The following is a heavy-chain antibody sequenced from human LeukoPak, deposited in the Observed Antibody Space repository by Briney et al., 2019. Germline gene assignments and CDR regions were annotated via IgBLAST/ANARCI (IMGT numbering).Heavy chain of an antibody. D-gene: IGHD6-13*01. CDR1: GGTFSSYT. V-gene: IGHV1-69*02. CDR3: ARRGLGIAAAAYDY. J-gene: IGHJ4*02. CDR2: IIPILGIA. Sequence: SVKVSCKASGGTFSSYTISWVRQAPGQGLEWMGRIIPILGIANYAQKVQGRVTITADKSTSTAYIELSSLRSEDTAVYYCARRGLGIAAAAYDYWGQGTLVTVSS.